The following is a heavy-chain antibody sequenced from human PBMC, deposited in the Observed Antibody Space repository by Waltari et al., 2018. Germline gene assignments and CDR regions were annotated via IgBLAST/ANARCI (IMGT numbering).Heavy chain of an antibody. J-gene: IGHJ3*02. CDR1: GFTFSSYS. CDR3: ARGAYSSGWYDGAFDI. D-gene: IGHD6-19*01. Sequence: EVQLVESGGGLVKPGGSLRLSCAASGFTFSSYSMNWVRQAPGKGLEWVSSISSSSSYIYYSDSVKGRFTISRDNAKNSLYLQMNSLRAEDTAVYYCARGAYSSGWYDGAFDIWGQGTMVTVSS. V-gene: IGHV3-21*01. CDR2: ISSSSSYI.